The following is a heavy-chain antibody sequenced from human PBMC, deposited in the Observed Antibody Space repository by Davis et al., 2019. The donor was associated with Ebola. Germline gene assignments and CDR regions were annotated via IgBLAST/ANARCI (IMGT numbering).Heavy chain of an antibody. CDR3: AKGLDIVVVITATPGG. CDR2: IRYDGSNK. D-gene: IGHD2-15*01. J-gene: IGHJ4*02. V-gene: IGHV3-30*02. Sequence: GSLRLSCAASGFTFSSYGMHWVRQAPGKGLEWVAFIRYDGSNKYYADSVKGRFTISRDNSKNTLYLQMNSLRAEDTAVYYCAKGLDIVVVITATPGGWGQGTLVTVSS. CDR1: GFTFSSYG.